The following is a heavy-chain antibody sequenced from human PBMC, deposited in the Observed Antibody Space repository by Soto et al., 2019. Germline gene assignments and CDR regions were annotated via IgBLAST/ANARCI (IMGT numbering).Heavy chain of an antibody. J-gene: IGHJ4*02. CDR1: GGSISSGGYY. Sequence: QVQLQESGPGLVKPSQTLSLTCTVSGGSISSGGYYCSWIRQHPGKGLEWIGYIYYSGSTYYNPSLKSRVTISVDTSKNQSSLKLRSVTAADTAVYYCAISFGVAAAGPFDYWGQGTLVTVSS. D-gene: IGHD6-13*01. CDR3: AISFGVAAAGPFDY. CDR2: IYYSGST. V-gene: IGHV4-31*03.